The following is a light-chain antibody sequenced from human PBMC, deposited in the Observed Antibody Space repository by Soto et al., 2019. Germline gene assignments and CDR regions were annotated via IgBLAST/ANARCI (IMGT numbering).Light chain of an antibody. CDR1: QSVSSSY. V-gene: IGKV3-20*01. Sequence: EIVLTQSPGTLSLSPGERATLSCRASQSVSSSYLTWYQQKPGQAPRLLIYVASSRATGIPDRFSGSGSGTDFTLTISRLEPEAFAVYYCQQYGSSHTFGQGTTLEIK. J-gene: IGKJ2*01. CDR3: QQYGSSHT. CDR2: VAS.